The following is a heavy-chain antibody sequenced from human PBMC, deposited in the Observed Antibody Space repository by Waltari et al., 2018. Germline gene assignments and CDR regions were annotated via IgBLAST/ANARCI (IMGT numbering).Heavy chain of an antibody. Sequence: QLQLRESGPGLVKPSETLSLTCSVSGGSIISDTYYGGWIRQPPGKGLAVIGSMYFRGSTYYNPSLMGRVTIFVDTSKNQFSLKLTSVTAADTAVYYCAIPRGRCSGGNCWFDPWGQGTLVTVSS. CDR3: AIPRGRCSGGNCWFDP. D-gene: IGHD2-15*01. CDR2: MYFRGST. J-gene: IGHJ5*02. V-gene: IGHV4-39*01. CDR1: GGSIISDTYY.